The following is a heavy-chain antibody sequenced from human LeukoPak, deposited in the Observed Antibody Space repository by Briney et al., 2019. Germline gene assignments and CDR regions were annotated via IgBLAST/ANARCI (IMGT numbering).Heavy chain of an antibody. CDR3: ARVSGYCSSTSCYKSAFDI. CDR1: GGSFSGYY. J-gene: IGHJ3*02. V-gene: IGHV4-34*01. Sequence: PSETLSLTCAVYGGSFSGYYWSWIRQPPGKGLEWIGEINHSGSTNYNPSLKSRVTISVDTSKNQFSLKLSSVTAADTAVYYCARVSGYCSSTSCYKSAFDIWGQGTMVTVSS. D-gene: IGHD2-2*02. CDR2: INHSGST.